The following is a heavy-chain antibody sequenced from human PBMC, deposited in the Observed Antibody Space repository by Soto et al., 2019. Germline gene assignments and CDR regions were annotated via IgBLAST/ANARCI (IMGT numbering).Heavy chain of an antibody. Sequence: ASVKVSCKASGYTFTGYYMHWVRQAPGQGLEWMGWINPNSGGTNYAQKFQGWVTMTRDTSASTAYMELSSLRSEDTAVYYCARGGIFDSSGYYYFSAFDIWGQGTMVTVSS. J-gene: IGHJ3*02. CDR2: INPNSGGT. D-gene: IGHD3-22*01. CDR1: GYTFTGYY. CDR3: ARGGIFDSSGYYYFSAFDI. V-gene: IGHV1-2*04.